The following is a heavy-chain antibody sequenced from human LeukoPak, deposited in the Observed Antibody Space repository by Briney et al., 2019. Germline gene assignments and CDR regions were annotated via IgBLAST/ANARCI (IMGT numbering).Heavy chain of an antibody. Sequence: KPSETLSLTCTVSGDSITSYYWSWIRQPPGKGLEWIGYLSHSGTPRYNPSLKSRVTISADTSKNQFFLNLNSTTAADTAVYYCARRRGWKQQLVYFDYWGQGTLATVSS. CDR3: ARRRGWKQQLVYFDY. V-gene: IGHV4-59*08. J-gene: IGHJ4*02. CDR2: LSHSGTP. D-gene: IGHD6-13*01. CDR1: GDSITSYY.